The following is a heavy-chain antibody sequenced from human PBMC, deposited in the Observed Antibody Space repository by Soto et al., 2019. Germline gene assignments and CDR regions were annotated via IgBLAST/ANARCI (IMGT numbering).Heavy chain of an antibody. D-gene: IGHD3-3*01. CDR3: AREGRYDFWSGMDDAFDI. Sequence: GGSLRLSCAASGFTFSSYSTNWVRQAPGKGLEWVSSISSSSSYIYYADSVKGRFTISRDNAKNSLYLQMNSLRAEDTAVYYCAREGRYDFWSGMDDAFDIWGQGTMVTVSS. CDR1: GFTFSSYS. V-gene: IGHV3-21*01. J-gene: IGHJ3*02. CDR2: ISSSSSYI.